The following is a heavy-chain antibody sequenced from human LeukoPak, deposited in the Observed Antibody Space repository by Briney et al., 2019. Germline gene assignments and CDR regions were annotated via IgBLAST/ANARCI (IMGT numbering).Heavy chain of an antibody. V-gene: IGHV3-30*04. CDR2: ISYDGSNK. D-gene: IGHD3-22*01. CDR1: GFTFSSYA. Sequence: GGSLRLSCAASGFTFSSYAMHWVRQAPGKGLEWVAVISYDGSNKYYADSVKGRFTISRDNSKNTLYLQMNSLRAEDTAVYYCARPYYYDSSGYYWDAFDIWGQGTMVTVSS. J-gene: IGHJ3*02. CDR3: ARPYYYDSSGYYWDAFDI.